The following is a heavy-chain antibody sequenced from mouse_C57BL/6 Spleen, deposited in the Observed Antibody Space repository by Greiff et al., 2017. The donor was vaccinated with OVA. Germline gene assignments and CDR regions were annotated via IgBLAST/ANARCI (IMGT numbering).Heavy chain of an antibody. Sequence: DVQLVESGGGLVKPGGSLKLSCAASGFTFSSYTMSWVRQTPEKRLEWVANISGGGGNTYYPDTVKGRFTISRDNAKNTLYLQMSSLRSEDTALYYCARRGDGSPYFDYWGQGTTLTVSS. CDR2: ISGGGGNT. V-gene: IGHV5-9*01. D-gene: IGHD2-3*01. CDR3: ARRGDGSPYFDY. CDR1: GFTFSSYT. J-gene: IGHJ2*01.